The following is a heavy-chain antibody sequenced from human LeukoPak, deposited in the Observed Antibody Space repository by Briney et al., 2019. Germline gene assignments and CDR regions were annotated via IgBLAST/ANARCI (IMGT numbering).Heavy chain of an antibody. CDR3: AKDRYSYAFEYSDS. CDR2: ISNDGSKK. CDR1: GFTFSSYG. D-gene: IGHD5-18*01. Sequence: GGSLRLSCAASGFTFSSYGMHWVRQAPGKGLDWVAVISNDGSKKYYADSVRGRFTISRDNSKNTLSLQVSSLRTEDTAVYYCAKDRYSYAFEYSDSWGQGTLVTVSS. V-gene: IGHV3-30*18. J-gene: IGHJ4*02.